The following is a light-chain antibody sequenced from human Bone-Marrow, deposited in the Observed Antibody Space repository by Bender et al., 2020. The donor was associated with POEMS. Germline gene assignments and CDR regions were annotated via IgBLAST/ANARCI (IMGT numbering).Light chain of an antibody. V-gene: IGLV1-44*01. Sequence: QSVLTQPPSASGTPGQRVIISCSGSSSNIGSNYVYWYQHLPGTAPKLLIYSSHRRPSEVPDRFSGSRSGTSASLAISGLQSEDEADYYCAVWDDSLNGWVFGGGTKLTVL. J-gene: IGLJ3*02. CDR1: SSNIGSNY. CDR2: SSH. CDR3: AVWDDSLNGWV.